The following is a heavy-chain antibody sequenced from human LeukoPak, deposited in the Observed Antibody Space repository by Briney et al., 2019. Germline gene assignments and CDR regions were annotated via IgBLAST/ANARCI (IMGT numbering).Heavy chain of an antibody. CDR2: IKSKTDGGTT. CDR3: NYYYDSSGYYYHYFDY. CDR1: GFTFSSYA. Sequence: GGSLRLSCAASGFTFSSYAMSWVRQAPGKGLEWVGRIKSKTDGGTTDYAASVKGRFTISRDDSKNTLYPQMNSLKTEDTAVYYCNYYYDSSGYYYHYFDYWGQGTLVTVSS. J-gene: IGHJ4*02. D-gene: IGHD3-22*01. V-gene: IGHV3-15*01.